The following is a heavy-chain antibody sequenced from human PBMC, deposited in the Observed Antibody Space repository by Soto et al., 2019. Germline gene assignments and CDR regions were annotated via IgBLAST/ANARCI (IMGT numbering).Heavy chain of an antibody. Sequence: PGGSLRLSCAASGFTFSSYAMSWVRQAPGKGLEWVSAISGSGGSTYYADPVKGRFTISRDNSKNTLYLQMNSLRAEDTAVYYCAKDDRALRVRGVIHHAFDIWGQGTMVTVSS. CDR2: ISGSGGST. J-gene: IGHJ3*02. D-gene: IGHD3-10*01. V-gene: IGHV3-23*01. CDR3: AKDDRALRVRGVIHHAFDI. CDR1: GFTFSSYA.